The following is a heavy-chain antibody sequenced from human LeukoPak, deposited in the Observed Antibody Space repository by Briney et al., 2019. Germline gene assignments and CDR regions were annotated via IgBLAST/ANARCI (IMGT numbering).Heavy chain of an antibody. CDR2: ISSSGSTI. CDR3: AREGDSSSQLYGFDY. Sequence: GGSLRLSCAASGFTLSSYWMSWVRQAPGKGLEWVSYISSSGSTIYYADSVKGRFTISRDNAKNSLYLQMNSLRAEDTAVYYCAREGDSSSQLYGFDYWGQGTLVTVSS. V-gene: IGHV3-48*04. CDR1: GFTLSSYW. J-gene: IGHJ4*02. D-gene: IGHD6-13*01.